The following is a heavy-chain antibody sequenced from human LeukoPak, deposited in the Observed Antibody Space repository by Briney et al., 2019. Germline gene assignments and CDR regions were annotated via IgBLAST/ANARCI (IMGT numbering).Heavy chain of an antibody. D-gene: IGHD4-17*01. CDR3: AAVGYGDYSWYFDY. Sequence: VXVSCKASXXXXXXSXXQWXXXAXGQXXXXXXWIVVGSGNTNYAQKFQERVTITRDMSTSTAYMELSSLRSEDTAVYYCAAVGYGDYSWYFDYWGQGTLVTVSS. CDR2: IVVGSGNT. J-gene: IGHJ4*02. V-gene: IGHV1-58*01. CDR1: XXXXXXSX.